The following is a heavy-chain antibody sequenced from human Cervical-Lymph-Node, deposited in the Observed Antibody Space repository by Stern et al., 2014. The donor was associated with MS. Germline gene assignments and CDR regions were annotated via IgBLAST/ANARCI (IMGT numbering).Heavy chain of an antibody. V-gene: IGHV1-8*01. J-gene: IGHJ4*02. D-gene: IGHD3-10*01. CDR2: MNPDSGNI. CDR3: ARRRQYYYGSGDY. Sequence: VHLVESGPEVKKPGPSVKVSCKASGYTFTSYDVTWGRKAPGQGLEWKGWMNPDSGNIGYAQKFQGRVIMTRSTSISTAYMELTSLRSEDTAVYYCARRRQYYYGSGDYWGQGTLVTVSP. CDR1: GYTFTSYD.